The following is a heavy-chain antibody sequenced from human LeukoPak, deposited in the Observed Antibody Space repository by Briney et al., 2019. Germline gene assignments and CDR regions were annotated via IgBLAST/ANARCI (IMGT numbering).Heavy chain of an antibody. CDR2: ISGSGGST. V-gene: IGHV3-23*01. J-gene: IGHJ1*01. Sequence: GGSLRLSCAASGFTFNNYAMSWVRQAPGKGLEWVSAISGSGGSTYYADSVKGRFTISRDNSKNTLYLQMNSLRAEDTAVYYCAKDHIVVVPAAMVEYFQHWGQGTLVTVSS. CDR3: AKDHIVVVPAAMVEYFQH. CDR1: GFTFNNYA. D-gene: IGHD2-2*01.